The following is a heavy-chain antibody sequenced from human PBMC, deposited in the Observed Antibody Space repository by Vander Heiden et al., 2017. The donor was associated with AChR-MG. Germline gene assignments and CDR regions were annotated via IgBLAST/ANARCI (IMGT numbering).Heavy chain of an antibody. Sequence: EVQLLESGGGLVQPGESLRLSCAASGFIFRFFPMTWVRQAPGRGLEWVSTIGSSGDKTYYADSVKGRFAISRDNSENTFYLQMNSLTAEDTAVYYCAKDSPGLASPLYFDYWGQGALVTVSS. J-gene: IGHJ4*02. CDR3: AKDSPGLASPLYFDY. D-gene: IGHD6-6*01. CDR1: GFIFRFFP. CDR2: IGSSGDKT. V-gene: IGHV3-23*01.